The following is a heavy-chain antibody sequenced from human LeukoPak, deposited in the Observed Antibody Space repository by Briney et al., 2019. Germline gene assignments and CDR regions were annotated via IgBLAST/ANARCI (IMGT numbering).Heavy chain of an antibody. J-gene: IGHJ4*02. CDR2: IKYDGHEE. CDR1: GLTFRSYW. V-gene: IGHV3-7*01. CDR3: KSGGAAPGSFDN. Sequence: GGSLRLSCVASGLTFRSYWMSWVRQAPGRGLEWVANIKYDGHEEYYVDSVKGRFTISRDNAKNSLYLQLNSLRVEDTAVYYCKSGGAAPGSFDNWGQGTLVTVSP. D-gene: IGHD6-13*01.